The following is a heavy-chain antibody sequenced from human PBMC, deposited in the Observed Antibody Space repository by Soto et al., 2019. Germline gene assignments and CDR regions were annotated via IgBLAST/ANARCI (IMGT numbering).Heavy chain of an antibody. V-gene: IGHV3-64D*08. CDR1: GFTFSSYS. J-gene: IGHJ4*02. Sequence: GGSPRLSCSASGFTFSSYSMHWVRQAPGKGLEYVSAISSNGGSTYYADSVKGRFTISRDNSKNTLYLQMSSLRAEDTAVYYCVKQAARDFDYWGQGTLVTVS. CDR2: ISSNGGST. D-gene: IGHD2-15*01. CDR3: VKQAARDFDY.